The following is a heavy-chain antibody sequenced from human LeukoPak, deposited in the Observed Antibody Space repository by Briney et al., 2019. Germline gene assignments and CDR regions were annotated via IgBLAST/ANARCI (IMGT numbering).Heavy chain of an antibody. CDR2: ISAYNGNT. CDR1: GYTFTSYG. D-gene: IGHD2-2*01. Sequence: ASVKVSCKASGYTFTSYGISWVRQAPGQGLEWMGWISAYNGNTDYAQNFQGRVTMTTDTSTTKAYMELRSLRSDDTAVYYCARDCSSSSCYYYPWGQGTLVTVSS. CDR3: ARDCSSSSCYYYP. J-gene: IGHJ5*02. V-gene: IGHV1-18*01.